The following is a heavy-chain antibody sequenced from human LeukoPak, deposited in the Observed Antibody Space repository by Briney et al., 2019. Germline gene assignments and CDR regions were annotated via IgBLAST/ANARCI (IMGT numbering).Heavy chain of an antibody. CDR3: ARTRKYCSSTSRYTAWIQLRGYFDY. CDR2: INHSGST. J-gene: IGHJ4*02. V-gene: IGHV4-34*01. CDR1: GGSFSGYY. D-gene: IGHD2-2*02. Sequence: SETLSLTCAVYGGSFSGYYWSWIRQPPGKGLEWIGEINHSGSTNYNPSLKSRVTISVDTSKNQFSLKLSSVTAADTAVYYCARTRKYCSSTSRYTAWIQLRGYFDYWGQGTLVTVSS.